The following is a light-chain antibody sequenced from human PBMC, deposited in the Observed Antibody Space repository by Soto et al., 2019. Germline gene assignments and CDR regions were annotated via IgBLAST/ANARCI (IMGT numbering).Light chain of an antibody. CDR3: QTWGPDIDVI. Sequence: QSVLTQSPSASASLGTSVKLTCTLSSGHSNYAIAWHQQQPNKGPRYLMRLNSDGSHNKGDGIPERFSGSSSAAERYLTISSLQSEDEADYYCQTWGPDIDVIFGGGTKLTVL. J-gene: IGLJ2*01. CDR2: LNSDGSH. CDR1: SGHSNYA. V-gene: IGLV4-69*02.